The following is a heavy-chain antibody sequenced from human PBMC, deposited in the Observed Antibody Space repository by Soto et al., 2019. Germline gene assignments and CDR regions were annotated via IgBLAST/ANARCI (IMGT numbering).Heavy chain of an antibody. D-gene: IGHD6-13*01. V-gene: IGHV4-39*01. CDR2: IYYSGST. J-gene: IGHJ5*02. CDR1: CGSISSSSFH. CDR3: ARRERAAGTDWWFDP. Sequence: SETLSLTCTVSCGSISSSSFHWGWIRPPPGKGLEWIGSIYYSGSTYYSPSLKSRVTISVDTSKNQFSLKLSSVTAAETAVYYCARRERAAGTDWWFDPWGQGTLVTVSS.